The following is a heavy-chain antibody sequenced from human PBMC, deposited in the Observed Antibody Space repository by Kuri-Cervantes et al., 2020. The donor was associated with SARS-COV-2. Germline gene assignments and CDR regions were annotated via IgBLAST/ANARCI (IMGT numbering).Heavy chain of an antibody. CDR2: IKEDGSEK. V-gene: IGHV3-7*01. Sequence: GESLKISCTASGFTFSSHCMSWVRRAPGKGLEWVANIKEDGSEKHYVDSVKGRFTISRDNAKNSLYLQMNSLRAEDTAVFYCAREVTFHYYYYYTDVWGKGTTVTVSS. CDR3: AREVTFHYYYYYTDV. J-gene: IGHJ6*03. CDR1: GFTFSSHC. D-gene: IGHD4-23*01.